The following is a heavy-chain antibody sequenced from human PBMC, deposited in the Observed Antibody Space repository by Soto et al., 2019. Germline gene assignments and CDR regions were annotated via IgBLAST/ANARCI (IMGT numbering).Heavy chain of an antibody. V-gene: IGHV3-9*01. CDR1: GFTFDDYA. J-gene: IGHJ6*02. Sequence: SLRLSCAASGFTFDDYAMHCVRQATGQGLEWVSGISWNSGSIGYADSVKNRFTISRDNAKNSLSLQMNSMRAEDTALYYCAKDMAPSVAGPYYYGMDVWGQGTTVTVSS. CDR2: ISWNSGSI. D-gene: IGHD6-19*01. CDR3: AKDMAPSVAGPYYYGMDV.